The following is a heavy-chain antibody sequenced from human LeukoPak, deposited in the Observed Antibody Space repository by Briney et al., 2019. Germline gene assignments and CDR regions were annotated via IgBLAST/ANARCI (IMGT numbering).Heavy chain of an antibody. CDR3: ASGIQLWLFPSIDY. CDR1: GGTFSSYA. CDR2: INPNSGGT. J-gene: IGHJ4*02. Sequence: SVKVSCKASGGTFSSYAISWVRQAPGQGLEWMGWINPNSGGTNYAQKFQGRVTMTRDTSISTAYMELSRLRSDDTAVYYCASGIQLWLFPSIDYWGQGTLVTVSS. V-gene: IGHV1-2*02. D-gene: IGHD5-18*01.